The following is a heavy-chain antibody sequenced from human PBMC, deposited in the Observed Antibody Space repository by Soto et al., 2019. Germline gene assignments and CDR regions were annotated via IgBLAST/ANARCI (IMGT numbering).Heavy chain of an antibody. CDR3: AKELSGNSYGLEVDY. V-gene: IGHV3-23*01. CDR1: GFTFSTFA. CDR2: ISGSGDRT. D-gene: IGHD5-18*01. J-gene: IGHJ4*02. Sequence: GGSLRLSCAASGFTFSTFAMSWVRQAPGKGLEWVSSISGSGDRTYYADSVKGRFTISRDKSKNTLYLQMNSLGAEDTAVYYCAKELSGNSYGLEVDYWGQGTPVTV.